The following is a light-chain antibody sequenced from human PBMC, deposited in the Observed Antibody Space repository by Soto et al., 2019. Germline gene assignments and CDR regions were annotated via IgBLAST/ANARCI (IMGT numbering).Light chain of an antibody. Sequence: EVVMSQSPATLSVSPVACATLSCRASQGIGDTLAWYQHKPGQTPRLLIYDTSTRATGVPTRFSGSRSGAEFTLTINSLQSEDFAVYYCQPYNNWPLTFGGGTKVDIK. CDR2: DTS. V-gene: IGKV3-15*01. CDR3: QPYNNWPLT. CDR1: QGIGDT. J-gene: IGKJ4*01.